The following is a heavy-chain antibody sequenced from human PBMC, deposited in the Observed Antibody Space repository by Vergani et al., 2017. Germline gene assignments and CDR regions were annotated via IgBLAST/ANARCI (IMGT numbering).Heavy chain of an antibody. CDR3: ARDSRGGAGLNFYYYYGMDV. J-gene: IGHJ6*02. Sequence: VQLVESGGGLVQPGGSLRLSCAASGFTFSSYWMSWVRQAPGKGLEWVAVISYDGSNKYYADSVKGRFTISRDNSKNTLYLQMNSLRAEDTAVYYCARDSRGGAGLNFYYYYGMDVWGQGTTVTVSS. D-gene: IGHD2-15*01. V-gene: IGHV3-30*01. CDR1: GFTFSSYW. CDR2: ISYDGSNK.